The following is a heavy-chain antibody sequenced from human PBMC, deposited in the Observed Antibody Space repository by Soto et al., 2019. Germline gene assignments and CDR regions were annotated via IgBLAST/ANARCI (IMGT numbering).Heavy chain of an antibody. V-gene: IGHV1-46*01. CDR3: GRTVGWEFFGY. Sequence: ASVKVSCKASGYTFTSYYMHWVRQAPGQGLEWMGIINPSGGSTSYAQKFQGRVTMTRDTSTSTVYMELNSLRAEDTAIYYCGRTVGWEFFGYWGQGTLVTVSS. J-gene: IGHJ4*02. D-gene: IGHD1-26*01. CDR1: GYTFTSYY. CDR2: INPSGGST.